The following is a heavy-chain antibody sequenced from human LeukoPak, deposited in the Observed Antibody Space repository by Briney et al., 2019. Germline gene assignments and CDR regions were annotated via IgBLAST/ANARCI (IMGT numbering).Heavy chain of an antibody. V-gene: IGHV1-18*01. CDR3: ARDPTYNYMDV. J-gene: IGHJ6*03. CDR2: ISGYNGNT. CDR1: GYTFTNYG. Sequence: ASVKVSCKASGYTFTNYGISWVRQAPGQGIEWMGWISGYNGNTNYAQKLQGRVTMTTDTSTSTAYMELRSLRSDDTAVYYCARDPTYNYMDVWGKGTTVTVSS.